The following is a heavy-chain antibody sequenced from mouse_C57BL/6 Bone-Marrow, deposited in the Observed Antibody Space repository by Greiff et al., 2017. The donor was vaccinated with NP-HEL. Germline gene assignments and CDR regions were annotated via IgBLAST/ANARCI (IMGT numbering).Heavy chain of an antibody. D-gene: IGHD1-1*01. J-gene: IGHJ1*03. V-gene: IGHV6-6*01. Sequence: DVHLVESGGGLVQPGGSMKLSCAASGFTFSDAWMDWVRQSPEKGLEWVAEIRNKANNHATYYAESVKGRFTISRDDSKSSVYLQMNSLRAEDTGIYYCTRSYYYGSSLYWYFDVWGTGTTVTVSS. CDR1: GFTFSDAW. CDR2: IRNKANNHAT. CDR3: TRSYYYGSSLYWYFDV.